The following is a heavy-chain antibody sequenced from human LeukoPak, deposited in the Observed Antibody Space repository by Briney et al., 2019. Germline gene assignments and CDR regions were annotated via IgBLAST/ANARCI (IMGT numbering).Heavy chain of an antibody. CDR2: INYSGST. V-gene: IGHV4-34*01. D-gene: IGHD3-22*01. CDR1: GGSFSGYY. Sequence: SETLSLTCAVYGGSFSGYYWSWIRQPPGKGLEWIGEINYSGSTNYNPSLKSRVTISVDTSKNQFSLRLSSVTAADTAVYYCARGANYYDSSGYYIAAGFDYWGQGTLVTVSS. CDR3: ARGANYYDSSGYYIAAGFDY. J-gene: IGHJ4*02.